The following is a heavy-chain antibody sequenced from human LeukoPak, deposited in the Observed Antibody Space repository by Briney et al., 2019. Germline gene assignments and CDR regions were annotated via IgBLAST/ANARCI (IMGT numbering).Heavy chain of an antibody. CDR1: GGSISSSSYY. Sequence: SETLSLTCTVSGGSISSSSYYWGWIRQPPGKGLEWIGSIYYSGSTYYNPSLKSRVTISVDTSKNQFSLKLSSVTAADTAVYYCARVGWWELDYWGQGTLVTVSS. CDR2: IYYSGST. J-gene: IGHJ4*02. V-gene: IGHV4-39*01. D-gene: IGHD1-26*01. CDR3: ARVGWWELDY.